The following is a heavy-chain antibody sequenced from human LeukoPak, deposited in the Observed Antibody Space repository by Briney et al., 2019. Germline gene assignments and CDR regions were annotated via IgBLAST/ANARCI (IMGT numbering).Heavy chain of an antibody. CDR3: AKWAYYGSGSYYDY. CDR1: GLTFSSYG. Sequence: GGSLRLSCAASGLTFSSYGMHRVRQAPGKGLEWAAVISYDGSNKYYADSVKGRFTISRDNSKNTLYLQMNSLRAEDTAVYYGAKWAYYGSGSYYDYWGQGTLVTVSS. CDR2: ISYDGSNK. J-gene: IGHJ4*02. D-gene: IGHD3-10*01. V-gene: IGHV3-30*18.